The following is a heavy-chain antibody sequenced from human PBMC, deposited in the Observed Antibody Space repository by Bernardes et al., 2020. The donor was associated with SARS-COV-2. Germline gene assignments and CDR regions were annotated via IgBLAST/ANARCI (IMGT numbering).Heavy chain of an antibody. J-gene: IGHJ4*02. CDR2: ISGSGGST. V-gene: IGHV3-23*01. Sequence: GGSLRLSCAASGFTFSSYAMNWVRQAPGKGLEWVSAISGSGGSTYYADSVKGRFTISRDNSKNTLYLQMNSLRAEDTAVYYCAKGYRHGGEPGGGYVDYWGQGTLVTVSS. CDR3: AKGYRHGGEPGGGYVDY. CDR1: GFTFSSYA. D-gene: IGHD2-21*01.